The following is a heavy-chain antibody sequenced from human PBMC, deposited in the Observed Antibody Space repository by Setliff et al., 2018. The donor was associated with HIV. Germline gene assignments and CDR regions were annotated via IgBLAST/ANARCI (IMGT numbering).Heavy chain of an antibody. CDR1: GDSIGAYH. V-gene: IGHV4-59*01. CDR2: IHSSGTT. Sequence: LFLTCSVSGDSIGAYHWSWIRQPPGRGLEWIGYIHSSGTTHYNPSLSSRVTISFDASKKYFSLKLTSVTAADTAMYYCATYSAGEGGRGHWGQGTLVTVSS. J-gene: IGHJ4*02. CDR3: ATYSAGEGGRGH. D-gene: IGHD2-15*01.